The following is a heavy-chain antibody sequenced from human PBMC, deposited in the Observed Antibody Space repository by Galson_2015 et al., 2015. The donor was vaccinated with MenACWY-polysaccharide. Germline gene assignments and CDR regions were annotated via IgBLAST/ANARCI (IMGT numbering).Heavy chain of an antibody. Sequence: SLRLSCAASRFVFSSCGMQWVRQAPGKGLEWVAVVSSDGGTQFYADSVKGRFTISRDNSKNTLYLQINSLRAEDTAVYYCAKESGIPQYGAYFDYWGQGTLVTVSS. D-gene: IGHD4/OR15-4a*01. CDR2: VSSDGGTQ. CDR1: RFVFSSCG. V-gene: IGHV3-30*18. J-gene: IGHJ4*02. CDR3: AKESGIPQYGAYFDY.